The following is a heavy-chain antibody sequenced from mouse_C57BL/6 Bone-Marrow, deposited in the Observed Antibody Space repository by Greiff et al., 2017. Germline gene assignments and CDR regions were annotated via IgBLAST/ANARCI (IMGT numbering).Heavy chain of an antibody. Sequence: EVKLVESGGGLVQPGGSLKLSCAASGFTFSDYYMYWVRQTPEKRLEWVAYISNGGGSTYYPDTVKGRFTISRDNAKNTLYLQMSRLKSGDTAMYYCARRGDFDVWGTGTTVTVSS. V-gene: IGHV5-12*01. CDR1: GFTFSDYY. CDR3: ARRGDFDV. J-gene: IGHJ1*03. CDR2: ISNGGGST.